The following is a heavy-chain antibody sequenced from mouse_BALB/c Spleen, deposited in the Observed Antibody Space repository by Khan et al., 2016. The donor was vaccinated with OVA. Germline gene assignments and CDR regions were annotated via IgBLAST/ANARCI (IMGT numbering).Heavy chain of an antibody. D-gene: IGHD3-2*02. V-gene: IGHV1-76*01. Sequence: QVQLKESGAELVRPGASVKLSCKTSGYIFTSYWIHWVKQRSGQDLEWIARIYPGTDNTYYTEKVKDRATLTADKSSSTAYMQLSSLKSEDSAVYFCAREEALYYFDYWGQGTTLTVSS. CDR2: IYPGTDNT. CDR1: GYIFTSYW. CDR3: AREEALYYFDY. J-gene: IGHJ2*01.